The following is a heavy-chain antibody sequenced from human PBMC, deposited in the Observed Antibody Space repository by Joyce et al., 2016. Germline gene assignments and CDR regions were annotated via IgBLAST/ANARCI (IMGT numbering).Heavy chain of an antibody. CDR3: AKTKYRGYGIDY. CDR1: GYSFSDYW. V-gene: IGHV5-51*01. D-gene: IGHD5-12*01. Sequence: EVQLVQSGAEVKKSGDSLKISCQGSGYSFSDYWIGWVRQVPGKGLEWMGVIYPSYPDTKYSPSFQGQVTFSADKSTSTAFLQWSSLKASDTAMYYCAKTKYRGYGIDYWGRGTLVTVS. J-gene: IGHJ4*02. CDR2: IYPSYPDT.